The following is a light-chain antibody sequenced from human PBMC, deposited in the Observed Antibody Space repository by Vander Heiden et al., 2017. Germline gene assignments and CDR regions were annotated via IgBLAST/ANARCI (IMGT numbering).Light chain of an antibody. Sequence: SYELTQPPSVSVSRGQTARTTSSGDALPKQFAYWYHQKPGQAPVLVIYKDTERPSGIPERFSGSSSGTTVTLTISGVQAEDEADYYCQSADSSGSYVFGTGTKVTVL. V-gene: IGLV3-25*03. J-gene: IGLJ1*01. CDR2: KDT. CDR3: QSADSSGSYV. CDR1: ALPKQF.